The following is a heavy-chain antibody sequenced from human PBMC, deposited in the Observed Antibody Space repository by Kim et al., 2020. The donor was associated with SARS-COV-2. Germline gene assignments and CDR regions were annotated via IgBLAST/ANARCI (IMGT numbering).Heavy chain of an antibody. Sequence: GGSLSLSCAASGFTFSSYWMTWVRQAPGKGLEWVANIKQDGNQKYYVDSAKGRFTISRDNAKNSLSLQMNSLRAEDTAVYYCARDGDLYSSGKDAFDIWGQGTMGTVSS. CDR3: ARDGDLYSSGKDAFDI. J-gene: IGHJ3*02. CDR1: GFTFSSYW. CDR2: IKQDGNQK. V-gene: IGHV3-7*01. D-gene: IGHD6-19*01.